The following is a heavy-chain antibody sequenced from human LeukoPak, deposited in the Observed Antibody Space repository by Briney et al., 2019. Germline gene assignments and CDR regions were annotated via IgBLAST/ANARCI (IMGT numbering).Heavy chain of an antibody. CDR3: AKGITVMMVAPGY. V-gene: IGHV3-53*01. J-gene: IGHJ4*02. CDR1: GFTVSSNY. CDR2: IYSNNIT. D-gene: IGHD3-22*01. Sequence: GGSLRLSCAASGFTVSSNYMTWVRQAPGKGLEWVSVIYSNNITFYADSVKGRFTISRDNSKNTLYLQMNSLRAEDTAVYYRAKGITVMMVAPGYWGQGTLVTVSS.